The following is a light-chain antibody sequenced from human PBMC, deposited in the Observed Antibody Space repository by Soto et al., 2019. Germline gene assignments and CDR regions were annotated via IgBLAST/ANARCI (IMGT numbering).Light chain of an antibody. CDR2: DAS. CDR3: RQRSNWLT. CDR1: QSVSSY. J-gene: IGKJ4*01. V-gene: IGKV3-11*01. Sequence: PGERATLSCRASQSVSSYLAWYQQKPGQAPRLLIYDASNRATGIPARFSGSGSGTDFTLTISTLEPEDFAIYYCRQRSNWLTFGGGTKVDIK.